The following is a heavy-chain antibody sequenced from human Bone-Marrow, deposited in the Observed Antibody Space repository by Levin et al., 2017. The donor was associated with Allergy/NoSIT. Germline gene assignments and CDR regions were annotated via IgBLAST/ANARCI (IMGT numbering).Heavy chain of an antibody. D-gene: IGHD5-24*01. CDR2: VYWSDDK. CDR3: VHELRWRHIDY. J-gene: IGHJ4*02. Sequence: SGPTLVKPTETLTLTCTFSGFSLTTDGVGVGWIRRPPGKALEWLALVYWSDDKRYSPSLKTRLTITRVTSKNQVVLIMTNMDPADTATYYCVHELRWRHIDYWGQGSLVTVSS. V-gene: IGHV2-5*01. CDR1: GFSLTTDGVG.